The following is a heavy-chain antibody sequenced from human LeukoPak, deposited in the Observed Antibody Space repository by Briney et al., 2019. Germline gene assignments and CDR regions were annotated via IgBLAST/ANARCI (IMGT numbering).Heavy chain of an antibody. J-gene: IGHJ4*02. CDR3: ASMTSSLIAFCFDY. D-gene: IGHD6-13*01. V-gene: IGHV3-7*03. Sequence: GGSLRLSCAASGFTFSSYWMSWVRQAPGKGLEWVANIKQDGSEKYYVDSVKGRFTNSRDNAKNSLYLQMNSLRAEDTAVYYCASMTSSLIAFCFDYWGQGTLVTVSS. CDR2: IKQDGSEK. CDR1: GFTFSSYW.